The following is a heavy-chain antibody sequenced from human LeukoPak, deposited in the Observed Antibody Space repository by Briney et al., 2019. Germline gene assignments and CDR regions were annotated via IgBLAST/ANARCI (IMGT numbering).Heavy chain of an antibody. Sequence: ASVKVSCKASGGTFISYGISWVRQAPGQGLEWMGWISAYNGNTNYAQKLQGRVTMTTDTSTSTAYMELRSLRSDDTAVYYCARVPPGDYDYVWGSYRKGEFDYWGQGTLVTVSS. D-gene: IGHD3-16*01. CDR1: GGTFISYG. CDR3: ARVPPGDYDYVWGSYRKGEFDY. J-gene: IGHJ4*02. CDR2: ISAYNGNT. V-gene: IGHV1-18*01.